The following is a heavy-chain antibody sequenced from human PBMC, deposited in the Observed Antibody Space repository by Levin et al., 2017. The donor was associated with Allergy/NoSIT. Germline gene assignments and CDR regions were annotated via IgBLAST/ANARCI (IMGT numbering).Heavy chain of an antibody. CDR1: GFTFSSYW. D-gene: IGHD6-13*01. J-gene: IGHJ5*02. CDR3: ARDSLSSVTAAADNWFDP. V-gene: IGHV3-7*01. Sequence: GGSLRLSCAASGFTFSSYWMSWVRQAPGKGLEWVANIKQDGSEKYYVDSVKGRFTISRDNAKNSLYLQMNSLRAEDTAVYYCARDSLSSVTAAADNWFDPWGQGTLVTVSS. CDR2: IKQDGSEK.